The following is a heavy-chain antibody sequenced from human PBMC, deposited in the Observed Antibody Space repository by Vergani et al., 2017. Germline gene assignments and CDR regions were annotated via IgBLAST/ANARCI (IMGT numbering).Heavy chain of an antibody. CDR3: ARADTNYYGSGSLNY. J-gene: IGHJ4*02. V-gene: IGHV1-69*02. CDR2: IIPILGIA. CDR1: GGTFSSYT. D-gene: IGHD3-10*01. Sequence: QVQLVQSGAEVKKPGSSVKVSCKASGGTFSSYTISWVRQAPGQGLEWMGRIIPILGIANYAQKFQGRVTITADKSTSTAYMELSSLRSEDTAVYYCARADTNYYGSGSLNYWGQGTLVTVSS.